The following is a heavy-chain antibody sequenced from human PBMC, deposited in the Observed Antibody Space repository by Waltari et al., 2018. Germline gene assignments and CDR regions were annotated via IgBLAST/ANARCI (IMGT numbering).Heavy chain of an antibody. D-gene: IGHD5-12*01. Sequence: EVQLLESGGGLVQPGGSLRLSCAASGFTFSSYAMSWVRQAPGKGLEWVSAIRGSGGSTYYADSVKGRFTISRDNSKNTLYLQMNSLRAEDTAVYYCARDGDMPGRWLHNPYFDYWGQGTLVTVSS. J-gene: IGHJ4*02. CDR3: ARDGDMPGRWLHNPYFDY. CDR2: IRGSGGST. V-gene: IGHV3-23*01. CDR1: GFTFSSYA.